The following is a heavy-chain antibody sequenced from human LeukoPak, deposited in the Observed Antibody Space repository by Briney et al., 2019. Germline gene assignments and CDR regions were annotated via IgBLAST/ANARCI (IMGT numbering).Heavy chain of an antibody. CDR1: GFTFSDYY. CDR3: ARGGLRVADN. V-gene: IGHV3-11*01. D-gene: IGHD2-21*01. CDR2: ISGSTI. Sequence: GGSLRLSCVASGFTFSDYYMSWIRQAPGEGLEWVSRISGSTISYADSVKGRFTISRDNAKNSLFMQMNSLRGDDTAVSYCARGGLRVADNWGQGTLVTVSS. J-gene: IGHJ4*02.